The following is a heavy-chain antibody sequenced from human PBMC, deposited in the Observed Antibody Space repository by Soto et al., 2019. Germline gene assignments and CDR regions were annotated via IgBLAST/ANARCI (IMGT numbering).Heavy chain of an antibody. V-gene: IGHV3-7*02. CDR1: GFTFGNYW. CDR3: AKGPR. Sequence: GGSLRLSCAASGFTFGNYWMSWVRRAPEKGPEWVANIRGDGSEIYYLDSVKGRFTISRDNTRNSLYLQMNSLRAEDTAVYYCAKGPRWGQGTLVTVSS. J-gene: IGHJ4*02. CDR2: IRGDGSEI.